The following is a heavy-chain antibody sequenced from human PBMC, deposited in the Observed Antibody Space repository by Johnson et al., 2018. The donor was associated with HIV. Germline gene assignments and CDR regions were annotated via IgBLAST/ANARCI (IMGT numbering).Heavy chain of an antibody. CDR3: ARDRADSSSWFTAFDI. CDR2: INSDGSST. Sequence: VQLVESGGGLVQPGGSLRLSCAASGFTVSSNYMSWVRQAPGKGLEWVSRINSDGSSTSYADSVKGRFTISRDNAKNTLYLQMNSLRAEYTAVYYCARDRADSSSWFTAFDIWGQGTMVTVSS. V-gene: IGHV3-74*01. CDR1: GFTVSSNY. D-gene: IGHD6-13*01. J-gene: IGHJ3*02.